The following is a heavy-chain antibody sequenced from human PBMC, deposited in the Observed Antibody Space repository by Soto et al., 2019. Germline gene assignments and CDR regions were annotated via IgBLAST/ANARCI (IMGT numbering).Heavy chain of an antibody. CDR1: GINYNTYA. Sequence: QVQLVQSGAEVKKPGASVKVSCKTSGINYNTYAIHWVRQAPGQGLEWMGWINTGNGYTRYSQNFQGRVTLTRDTAASTVHTALDSLKSEVTGLYFCARAVSGYVTGGQGTLVTVSS. CDR3: ARAVSGYVT. J-gene: IGHJ4*02. D-gene: IGHD5-12*01. CDR2: INTGNGYT. V-gene: IGHV1-3*04.